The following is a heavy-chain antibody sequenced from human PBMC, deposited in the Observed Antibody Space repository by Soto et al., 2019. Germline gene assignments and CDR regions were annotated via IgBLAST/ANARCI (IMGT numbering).Heavy chain of an antibody. CDR1: GFSFSSYA. CDR3: ARDMYSSDYFVKWFEP. CDR2: ISKDGMNK. Sequence: QVRLVESGGGVVQPGRSLRLSCTASGFSFSSYAMYWFRQPPGKGLEWVAFISKDGMNKNYADSVKGRVTVSRDNDNYSLDLTLNSLRGADTAMYYCARDMYSSDYFVKWFEPWGQGTLVTVSS. V-gene: IGHV3-30*04. D-gene: IGHD6-19*01. J-gene: IGHJ5*02.